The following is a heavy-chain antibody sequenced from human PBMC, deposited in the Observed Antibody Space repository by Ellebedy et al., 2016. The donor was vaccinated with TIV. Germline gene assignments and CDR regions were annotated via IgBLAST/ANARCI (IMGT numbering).Heavy chain of an antibody. CDR1: GFTFRSYW. CDR2: IKQDGSEK. D-gene: IGHD4-23*01. J-gene: IGHJ4*02. CDR3: ARAFTVVSLGY. V-gene: IGHV3-7*03. Sequence: PGGSLRLSCAASGFTFRSYWMSWVRQAPGKGLEWVANIKQDGSEKNYVDSVKGRFTISRDNAKNSLYLQMNSLRAEDTAVYYCARAFTVVSLGYWGQGTLVTVSS.